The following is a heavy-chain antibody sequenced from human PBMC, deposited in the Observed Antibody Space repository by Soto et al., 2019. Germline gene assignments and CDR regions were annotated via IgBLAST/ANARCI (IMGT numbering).Heavy chain of an antibody. CDR3: ARRSRITISRNAFDI. Sequence: SETLSLTCTVSGGSISSYYWSWIRQPPGKGLEWIGYIYYSGSTNYNPSLKSRVTISVDTSKNQFSLKLSSVTAADTAVYYCARRSRITISRNAFDIWGQGTMVTVSS. CDR1: GGSISSYY. D-gene: IGHD3-3*01. CDR2: IYYSGST. J-gene: IGHJ3*02. V-gene: IGHV4-59*08.